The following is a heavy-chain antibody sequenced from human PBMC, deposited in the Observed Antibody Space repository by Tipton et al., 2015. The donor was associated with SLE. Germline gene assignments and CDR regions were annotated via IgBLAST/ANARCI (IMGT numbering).Heavy chain of an antibody. Sequence: SLRLSCAASGVIFSDNYMSWIRQAPGKGLEWVSRISGSGKTNYYADSVKGRFTISRDNSKNMVYLKMNSLRAEDTAVYYCASQLLYNFDYWGQGTLVTVSS. CDR2: ISGSGKTN. D-gene: IGHD2-2*01. CDR1: GVIFSDNY. V-gene: IGHV3-11*04. CDR3: ASQLLYNFDY. J-gene: IGHJ4*02.